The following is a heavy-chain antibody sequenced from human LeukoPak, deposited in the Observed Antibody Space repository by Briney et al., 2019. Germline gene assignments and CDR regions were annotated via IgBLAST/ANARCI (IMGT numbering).Heavy chain of an antibody. J-gene: IGHJ5*02. CDR3: ARMTVSGRDNWFDP. V-gene: IGHV1-8*03. Sequence: ASVKVSCKASGYTFTRNDINWVRQATGQGLDWMGWLNPNSGNTGYAQKFQGRVTITRNTSINTAYMELSSLRSEDTAVYYCARMTVSGRDNWFDPWGQGTLVTVSS. CDR1: GYTFTRND. D-gene: IGHD6-19*01. CDR2: LNPNSGNT.